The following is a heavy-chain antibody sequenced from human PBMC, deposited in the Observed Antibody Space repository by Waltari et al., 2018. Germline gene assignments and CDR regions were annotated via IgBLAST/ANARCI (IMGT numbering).Heavy chain of an antibody. V-gene: IGHV4-31*03. D-gene: IGHD3-10*01. CDR3: ARDHGSGSYYI. CDR1: GGSISSGGYY. J-gene: IGHJ4*02. Sequence: QVQLQESGPGLVKSSQTLSLTCTVSGGSISSGGYYWRWIRQHPGKGLEWIGYIYYSGSTYYNPSLKSRVTISVDTSKNQFSLKLSSVTAADTAVYYCARDHGSGSYYIWGQGTLVTVSS. CDR2: IYYSGST.